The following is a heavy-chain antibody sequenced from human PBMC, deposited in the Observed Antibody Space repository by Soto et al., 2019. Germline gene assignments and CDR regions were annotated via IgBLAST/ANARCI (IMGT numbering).Heavy chain of an antibody. CDR1: GFTFSSYA. CDR2: ISGSGGST. J-gene: IGHJ1*01. Sequence: EVPLLESGGGLVQPGGSLRLSCAASGFTFSSYAMSWVRQAPGKGLEWVSAISGSGGSTYYADSVKGRFTISRDNSKNTLYLQMNSLRAEDTAVYYCAKQYGPWGEYFQHWGQGTLVTVSS. V-gene: IGHV3-23*01. D-gene: IGHD4-17*01. CDR3: AKQYGPWGEYFQH.